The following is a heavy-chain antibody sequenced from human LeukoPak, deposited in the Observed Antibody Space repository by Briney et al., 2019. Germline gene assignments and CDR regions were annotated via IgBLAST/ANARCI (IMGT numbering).Heavy chain of an antibody. CDR1: GFAFSSYA. CDR2: ISYDGSNK. Sequence: GRSLRLSCAASGFAFSSYAMHWVRQAPGKGLEWVAVISYDGSNKYYADSVKGRFTISRDNSKNTLYLQMNSLRVEDTAVYYCVPEEKYSSGWYYFDYWGQGTLVTVSS. V-gene: IGHV3-30-3*01. D-gene: IGHD6-19*01. J-gene: IGHJ4*02. CDR3: VPEEKYSSGWYYFDY.